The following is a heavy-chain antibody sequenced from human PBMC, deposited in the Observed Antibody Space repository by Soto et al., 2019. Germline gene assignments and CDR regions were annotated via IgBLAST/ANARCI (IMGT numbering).Heavy chain of an antibody. Sequence: QVQLVQSGAEVKKPGSSVQVSCKASGGTFSSYAISWVRQAPGQVLEWMGGIIPIFGTAKYAQKFQGRVTITADKSTSTAYMELSSLRSEDTAVYYCAREGCTNGVCYHYYYYGMDVWGQGTTVTVSS. CDR3: AREGCTNGVCYHYYYYGMDV. D-gene: IGHD2-8*01. CDR2: IIPIFGTA. CDR1: GGTFSSYA. J-gene: IGHJ6*01. V-gene: IGHV1-69*06.